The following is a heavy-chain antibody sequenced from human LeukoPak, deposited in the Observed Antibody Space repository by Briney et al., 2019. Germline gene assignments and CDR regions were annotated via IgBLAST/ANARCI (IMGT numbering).Heavy chain of an antibody. CDR2: IYSGGST. J-gene: IGHJ6*02. CDR3: ARVNGWFGELLLTTYGMDV. CDR1: GFTVSSNY. D-gene: IGHD3-10*01. V-gene: IGHV3-53*01. Sequence: PGGSLRLSCAASGFTVSSNYMSRVRQAPGKGLEWVSVIYSGGSTYYADSVKGRFTISRDNSKNTLYLQMNSLRAEDTAVYYCARVNGWFGELLLTTYGMDVWGQGTTVTVSS.